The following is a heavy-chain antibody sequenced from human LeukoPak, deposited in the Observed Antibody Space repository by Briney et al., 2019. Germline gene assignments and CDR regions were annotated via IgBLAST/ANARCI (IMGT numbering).Heavy chain of an antibody. CDR3: TKYGDDDTPGLN. D-gene: IGHD4-17*01. J-gene: IGHJ4*02. Sequence: PGGSLRLSWAASGFSFSSYWMTWVRQAPGKGLEWVANIKEDGSDKYYVDSVKGRFTISRDNAKNSLYLQMNSLRAEDTAVYYCTKYGDDDTPGLNWGQGTLVTVSS. V-gene: IGHV3-7*02. CDR1: GFSFSSYW. CDR2: IKEDGSDK.